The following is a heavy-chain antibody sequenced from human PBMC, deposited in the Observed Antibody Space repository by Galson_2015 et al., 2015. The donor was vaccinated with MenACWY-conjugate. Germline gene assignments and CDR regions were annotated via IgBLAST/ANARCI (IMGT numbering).Heavy chain of an antibody. J-gene: IGHJ6*02. D-gene: IGHD1-26*01. Sequence: CAISGDSVSSNSAAWNWIRQSPSRGLEWLGRTYYRSKWYNDYAVSVKSRITINPDTSKNQFSLQLNSVTPEDTAVYYCARAIVGATWSARYYGMDVWGQGTTVTVSS. CDR2: TYYRSKWYN. CDR3: ARAIVGATWSARYYGMDV. CDR1: GDSVSSNSAA. V-gene: IGHV6-1*01.